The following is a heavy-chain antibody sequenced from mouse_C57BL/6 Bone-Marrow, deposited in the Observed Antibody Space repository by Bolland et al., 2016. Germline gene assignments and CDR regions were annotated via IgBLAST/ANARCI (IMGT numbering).Heavy chain of an antibody. CDR3: AKRGDDRGAMDY. V-gene: IGHV2-9*01. Sequence: WGGGSTNYNSALMSRLSISKDNSKSQVFLKMNSLQTDDTAMYYCAKRGDDRGAMDYWGQGTLV. D-gene: IGHD1-1*02. J-gene: IGHJ3*01. CDR2: WGGGST.